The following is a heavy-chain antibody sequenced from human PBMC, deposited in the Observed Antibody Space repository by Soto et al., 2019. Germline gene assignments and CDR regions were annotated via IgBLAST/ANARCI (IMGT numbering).Heavy chain of an antibody. V-gene: IGHV3-7*03. CDR3: ARVLLYTSSGRGWFDP. J-gene: IGHJ5*02. D-gene: IGHD3-16*02. Sequence: GVLRLSCAASGFTFSKFWMTWVRQVPGKGLEWVARIKQDGGQKDYVDSVEGRFTISRDNAKSTLYLEMNDLGAGDTALYHCARVLLYTSSGRGWFDPWGQGTLVTVSS. CDR1: GFTFSKFW. CDR2: IKQDGGQK.